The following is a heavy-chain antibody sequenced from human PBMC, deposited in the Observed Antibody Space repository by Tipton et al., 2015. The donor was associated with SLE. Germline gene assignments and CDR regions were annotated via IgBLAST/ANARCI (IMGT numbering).Heavy chain of an antibody. CDR3: AKDPVQLERRDDAFDI. Sequence: SLRLSCAASGSTFSSYWMSWVRQAPGKGLEWVANIKQDGSEKYYVDSVKGRFTISRDNAKNSLYLQMNSLRADDTAVYYCAKDPVQLERRDDAFDIWGQGTLVTVSS. V-gene: IGHV3-7*03. CDR1: GSTFSSYW. J-gene: IGHJ3*02. CDR2: IKQDGSEK. D-gene: IGHD1-1*01.